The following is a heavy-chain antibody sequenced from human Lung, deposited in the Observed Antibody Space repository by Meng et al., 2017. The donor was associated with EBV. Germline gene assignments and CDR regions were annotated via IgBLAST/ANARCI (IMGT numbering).Heavy chain of an antibody. CDR1: GGSISSGGYY. CDR2: IYYSGST. Sequence: AQLAQSGPVLVKPSQPLFLTRTVSGGSISSGGYYWSWLRQHPGKGLEWIGYIYYSGSTYYNPSLKNRVTISVDTSKNQFSLNLTFVTAADTAVYYCATTTVRGVNWIDPWGQGTLVTVSS. CDR3: ATTTVRGVNWIDP. J-gene: IGHJ5*02. V-gene: IGHV4-31*03. D-gene: IGHD3-10*01.